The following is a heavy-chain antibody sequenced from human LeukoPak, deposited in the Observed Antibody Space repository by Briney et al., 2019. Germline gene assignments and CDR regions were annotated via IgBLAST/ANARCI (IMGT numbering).Heavy chain of an antibody. D-gene: IGHD3-3*01. Sequence: SETLSLTCTVSGGSISSRPNSWGWIRQPPGKGLEWIGSIFYSGNTYYNPSLKSRVTISVDTSKNQFSLKVTSVTAAGTAVYYCASPLLENWGQGTLVTVSS. V-gene: IGHV4-39*01. CDR2: IFYSGNT. CDR1: GGSISSRPNS. CDR3: ASPLLEN. J-gene: IGHJ4*02.